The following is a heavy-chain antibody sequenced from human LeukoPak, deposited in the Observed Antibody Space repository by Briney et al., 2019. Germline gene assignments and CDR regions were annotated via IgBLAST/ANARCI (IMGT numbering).Heavy chain of an antibody. CDR2: IYHSGST. CDR3: ARDVPWTYYDILTGAFDI. Sequence: SETLSLTCTVSGYSISSGYYWGWIRQPPGKGLEWIGSIYHSGSTYYNPPLKSRVTISVDTSKNQFSLKLSSVTAADTAVYYCARDVPWTYYDILTGAFDIWGQGTMVTVSS. D-gene: IGHD3-9*01. J-gene: IGHJ3*02. CDR1: GYSISSGYY. V-gene: IGHV4-38-2*02.